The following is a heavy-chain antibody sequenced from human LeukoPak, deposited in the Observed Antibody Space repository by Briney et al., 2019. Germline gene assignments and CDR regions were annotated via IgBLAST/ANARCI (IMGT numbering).Heavy chain of an antibody. V-gene: IGHV3-74*01. J-gene: IGHJ6*03. Sequence: GGSLRLSCAASEFIFSGYWMNWVRQAPGKGLVWVSRINSDGSSTSYADSVKGRFTISRDNAKNTLYLRMNSLRAEDTAVYYCARVSSGSYLGYYYYYMDVWGKGTTVTVSS. CDR3: ARVSSGSYLGYYYYYMDV. D-gene: IGHD1-26*01. CDR1: EFIFSGYW. CDR2: INSDGSST.